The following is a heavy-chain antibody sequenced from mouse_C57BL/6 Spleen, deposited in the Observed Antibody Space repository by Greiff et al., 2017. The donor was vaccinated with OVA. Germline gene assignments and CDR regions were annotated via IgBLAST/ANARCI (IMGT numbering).Heavy chain of an antibody. CDR2: IRSKSNNYAT. CDR1: GFSFNTYA. CDR3: GSRDAMDY. Sequence: EVQRVESGGGLVQPKGSLKLSCEASGFSFNTYAMNWVRQAPGKGLEWVARIRSKSNNYATYYADSVKDRFTISRDDSKSMLNLQMNDLKTEDTAMYYCGSRDAMDYWGQGTSVTVSA. V-gene: IGHV10-1*01. J-gene: IGHJ4*01.